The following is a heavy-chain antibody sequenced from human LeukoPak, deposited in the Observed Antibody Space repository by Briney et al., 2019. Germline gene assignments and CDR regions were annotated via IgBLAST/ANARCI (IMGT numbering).Heavy chain of an antibody. CDR2: INPGDSDT. CDR3: ASPRVGVTAFDI. J-gene: IGHJ3*02. CDR1: GYSFTTYW. V-gene: IGHV5-51*01. Sequence: GSSLKISCKGSGYSFTTYWIGWVRQMPGKGLEYMGIINPGDSDTRYSPSFQGQVTISVDKSIITAYLQWSSLKASDTAMYYCASPRVGVTAFDIWGQGTLVTVSS. D-gene: IGHD1-26*01.